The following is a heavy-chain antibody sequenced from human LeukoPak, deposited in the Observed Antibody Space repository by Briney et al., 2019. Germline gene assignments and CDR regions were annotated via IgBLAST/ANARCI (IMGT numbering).Heavy chain of an antibody. D-gene: IGHD2-15*01. J-gene: IGHJ4*02. Sequence: PSETLSLTCTVSDGSMSSSSYHWVRIPQPPGQGLVWIGSMSYSGTTFYNPPLQSRVTISVDTSKNQFSLKLSSVTAADTAVYYCARHCRAVLVVTVARGDYFDYLGQGTLVTVSS. CDR3: ARHCRAVLVVTVARGDYFDY. CDR1: DGSMSSSSYH. V-gene: IGHV4-39*01. CDR2: MSYSGTT.